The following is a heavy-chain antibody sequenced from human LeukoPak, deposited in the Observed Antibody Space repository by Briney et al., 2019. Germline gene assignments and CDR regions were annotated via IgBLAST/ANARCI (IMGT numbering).Heavy chain of an antibody. CDR1: GFTFNSYA. Sequence: GGSLRLSCAASGFTFNSYAMSWVRQAPGKGLEWVSTISGGDINTYYADSVKGRSTISRDNSKNTVYLQVNSLRAEDTAVYYCAKSPYDHWGQGTLVTVSS. J-gene: IGHJ4*02. CDR3: AKSPYDH. V-gene: IGHV3-23*01. CDR2: ISGGDINT.